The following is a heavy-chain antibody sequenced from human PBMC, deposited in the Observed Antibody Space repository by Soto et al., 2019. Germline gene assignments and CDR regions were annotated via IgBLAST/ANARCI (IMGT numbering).Heavy chain of an antibody. D-gene: IGHD3-3*01. J-gene: IGHJ6*04. CDR3: AREGIGRRIIQPDYHGGMEV. V-gene: IGHV3-48*03. Sequence: EMQLVESGGGLVQPGGSLRLSCAASGFTFSNYEFNWVRQAPGKGLEWVSYISSNGRPLYYADSLTGRFTISRDDASNSLDLQLNSLRADDTAGYYCAREGIGRRIIQPDYHGGMEVWGNGTTVIVSS. CDR2: ISSNGRPL. CDR1: GFTFSNYE.